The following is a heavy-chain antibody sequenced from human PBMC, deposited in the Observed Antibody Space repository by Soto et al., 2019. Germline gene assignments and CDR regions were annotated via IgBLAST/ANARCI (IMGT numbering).Heavy chain of an antibody. Sequence: QVQLVQSGAEVRKPGASVNISCRASGFTFSDHLINWVRQVPGQSLEWMGWINPDNGTTKYSQTFQGRVTISRHSSASIVYVEVSDLTSEDTAVFYCARDILSVGPRANDAFDVWGQGTMVTVSS. J-gene: IGHJ3*01. CDR1: GFTFSDHL. D-gene: IGHD2-8*02. CDR3: ARDILSVGPRANDAFDV. CDR2: INPDNGTT. V-gene: IGHV1-3*01.